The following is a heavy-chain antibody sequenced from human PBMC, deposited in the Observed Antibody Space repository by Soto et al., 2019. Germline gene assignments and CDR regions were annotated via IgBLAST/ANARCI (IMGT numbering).Heavy chain of an antibody. CDR2: IYYSGST. J-gene: IGHJ4*02. D-gene: IGHD1-26*01. CDR1: GGSISSYY. V-gene: IGHV4-59*01. Sequence: QVQLQESGPGLVKPSETMSLTCTVSGGSISSYYWSWIRQPPGKGLEWIGYIYYSGSTNYNPSLKSRVTMSVDTSKNQCSLRLSSVTAADTAVYYCARRYGGNFDYWGQGTLVTVSS. CDR3: ARRYGGNFDY.